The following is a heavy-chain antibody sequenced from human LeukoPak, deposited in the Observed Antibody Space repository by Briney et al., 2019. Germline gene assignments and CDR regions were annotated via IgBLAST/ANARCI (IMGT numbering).Heavy chain of an antibody. V-gene: IGHV3-23*01. J-gene: IGHJ4*02. Sequence: GGSLRLSCAASGFTFSNCAMSWVRQAPGKGLEWVSVIGGSGGNTYYADSVKGRFTISRDNSNNRLYLQMNSLRAEDTAVYYCAKTIVVVTAIRNGYDYWGQGTLVTVSS. CDR3: AKTIVVVTAIRNGYDY. CDR1: GFTFSNCA. D-gene: IGHD2-21*02. CDR2: IGGSGGNT.